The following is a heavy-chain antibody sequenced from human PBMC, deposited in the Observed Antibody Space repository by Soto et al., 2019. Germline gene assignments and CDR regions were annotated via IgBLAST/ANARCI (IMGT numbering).Heavy chain of an antibody. J-gene: IGHJ4*02. Sequence: QITLKESGPPLVKPTQTLTLTCTFSGFSLSTSGVGVGWIRQPPGKALEWLALIYWDDDKRYSPSLKSRLTITKDTSKNQVVLTMTNMDPVDTATYYCAHSPGNSYATSGFFDYWGQGTLVTVSS. D-gene: IGHD5-18*01. CDR1: GFSLSTSGVG. CDR3: AHSPGNSYATSGFFDY. CDR2: IYWDDDK. V-gene: IGHV2-5*02.